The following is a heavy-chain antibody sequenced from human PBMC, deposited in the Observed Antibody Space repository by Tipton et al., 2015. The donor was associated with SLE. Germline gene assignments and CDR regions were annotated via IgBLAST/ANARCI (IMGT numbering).Heavy chain of an antibody. Sequence: TLSLTCSVSADSIRRSYWSWIRQPPGKGLEWIGYIYYTGDTNYNPSPKSRVTISADTSKNQISLMLSSVTAADTAVYYCARLSGSEPAVWGQGTTVTVSS. CDR3: ARLSGSEPAV. V-gene: IGHV4-59*08. J-gene: IGHJ6*02. CDR1: ADSIRRSY. CDR2: IYYTGDT. D-gene: IGHD1-26*01.